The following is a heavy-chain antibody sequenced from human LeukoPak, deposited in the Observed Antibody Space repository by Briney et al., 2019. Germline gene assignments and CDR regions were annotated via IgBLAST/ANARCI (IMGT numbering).Heavy chain of an antibody. CDR3: ARDRGSYYDPPCFDY. CDR1: GFTFASYA. V-gene: IGHV3-23*01. Sequence: GGSLRLSCAASGFTFASYAMSWVRQAPGKGLKGVSAFSGSGGSTYYADSVKGRFTISRDNSKNTLYLQMNSLRAEDTAVYYCARDRGSYYDPPCFDYWGQGTLVTVSS. CDR2: FSGSGGST. J-gene: IGHJ4*02. D-gene: IGHD1-26*01.